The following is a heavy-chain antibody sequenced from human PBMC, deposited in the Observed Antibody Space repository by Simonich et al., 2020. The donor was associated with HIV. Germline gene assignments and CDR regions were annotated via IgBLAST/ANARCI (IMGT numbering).Heavy chain of an antibody. V-gene: IGHV4-34*01. CDR2: INDSGKN. CDR3: ARSPYYYDISGDLDY. J-gene: IGHJ4*02. D-gene: IGHD3-22*01. CDR1: GGSFSGHY. Sequence: QVQLQQWGAGLLKPSETLSLTCAVYGGSFSGHYWSWIRQPPGKGLEWIGEINDSGKNNYNPSLKSRVTVSVDTSKNQFSLKLSSVTAADTAVYYCARSPYYYDISGDLDYWGQGTLVTVSS.